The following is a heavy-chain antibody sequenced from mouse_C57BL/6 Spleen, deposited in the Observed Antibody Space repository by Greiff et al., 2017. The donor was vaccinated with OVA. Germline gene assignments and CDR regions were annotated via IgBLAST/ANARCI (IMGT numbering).Heavy chain of an antibody. CDR1: GYTFTDYN. CDR2: INPNNGGT. V-gene: IGHV1-18*01. J-gene: IGHJ3*01. D-gene: IGHD2-4*01. Sequence: EVQLQQSGPELVKPGASVKIPCKASGYTFTDYNMDWVKQSHGKSLEWIGDINPNNGGTIYNQKFKGKATLTVDKSSSTAYMELRSLTSEDTAVYYCARWGYDYDGSWFAYWGQGTLVTVSA. CDR3: ARWGYDYDGSWFAY.